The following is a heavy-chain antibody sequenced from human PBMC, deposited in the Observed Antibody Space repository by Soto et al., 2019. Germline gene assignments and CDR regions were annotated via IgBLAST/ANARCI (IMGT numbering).Heavy chain of an antibody. CDR1: GFTFSSYA. CDR2: ITSNGGNT. D-gene: IGHD3-10*01. Sequence: PGGSLRLSCAASGFTFSSYAMHWVRQAPGKGLEYVSAITSNGGNTDYASSVKGRFTISRDNSKNTLYLQMGSLRAEDMAVYYCASTLYGSGSYYNSYPPLYWGQGTLVTVSS. CDR3: ASTLYGSGSYYNSYPPLY. V-gene: IGHV3-64*01. J-gene: IGHJ4*02.